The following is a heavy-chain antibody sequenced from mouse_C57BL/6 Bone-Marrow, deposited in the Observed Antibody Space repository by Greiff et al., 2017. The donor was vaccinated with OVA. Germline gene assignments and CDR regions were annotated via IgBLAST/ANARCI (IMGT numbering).Heavy chain of an antibody. CDR1: GFSFNTYA. CDR3: VRQTVVDYYAMDY. V-gene: IGHV10-1*01. Sequence: EVHLVESGGGLVQPKGSLKLSCAASGFSFNTYAMNWVRQAPGKGLEWVARIRSKSNNYATYYADSVKDRFTISRDDSESMLYLQMNNLKTDDTAMYYCVRQTVVDYYAMDYWGQGTSVTVSS. D-gene: IGHD1-1*01. J-gene: IGHJ4*01. CDR2: IRSKSNNYAT.